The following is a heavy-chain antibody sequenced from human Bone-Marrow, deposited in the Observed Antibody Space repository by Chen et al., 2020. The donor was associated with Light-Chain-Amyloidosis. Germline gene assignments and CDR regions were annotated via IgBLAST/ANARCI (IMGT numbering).Heavy chain of an antibody. CDR1: GFTFSNYY. CDR3: ARRGGGGSYFDY. Sequence: EVQLVESGGGLVQPGASLRLSCEASGFTFSNYYMAWVRQAPGKGLGWVANIDQDGVERYFVDSLKGRFTISRDNAKNSLYLQMTSLRVEDTAVYYCARRGGGGSYFDYWGQGALVTVSS. V-gene: IGHV3-7*05. D-gene: IGHD1-26*01. J-gene: IGHJ4*02. CDR2: IDQDGVER.